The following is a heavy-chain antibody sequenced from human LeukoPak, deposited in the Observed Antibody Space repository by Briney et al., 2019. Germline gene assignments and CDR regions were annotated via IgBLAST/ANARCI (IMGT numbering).Heavy chain of an antibody. CDR3: ARRVYCSSTTCYPYLDY. CDR2: IYPGDSDT. Sequence: GESLKISCKGSGYSFTSYWIGWVRQMPGKGLEWMGIIYPGDSDTRYSPSFQGQVTISADKSISTAYLQWSSLKASDTATYYCARRVYCSSTTCYPYLDYWGQGTLVTVSS. V-gene: IGHV5-51*01. D-gene: IGHD2-2*01. J-gene: IGHJ4*02. CDR1: GYSFTSYW.